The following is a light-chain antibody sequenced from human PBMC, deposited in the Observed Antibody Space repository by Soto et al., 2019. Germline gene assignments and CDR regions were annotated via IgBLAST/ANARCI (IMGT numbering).Light chain of an antibody. J-gene: IGKJ1*01. CDR2: GAS. CDR1: QSVSASY. CDR3: QQYGSSPPT. V-gene: IGKV3-20*01. Sequence: IVLTQSPGTLSLSPGERATLSCRASQSVSASYLAWYRQRPGQAPRLLIYGASSRATGVPDRFSGSGSATDFTLTISRLESEDFAMFFCQQYGSSPPTFGRGTKVEI.